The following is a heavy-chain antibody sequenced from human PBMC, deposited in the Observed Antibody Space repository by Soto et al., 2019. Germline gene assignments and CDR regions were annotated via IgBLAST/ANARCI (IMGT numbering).Heavy chain of an antibody. CDR3: ARLQGDCSGGSCPYYYYYDMDV. D-gene: IGHD2-15*01. Sequence: GESLKISCKGSGYSFATNWIGWVRQRPGKGLERMGIISPDDSDTRYSPSFQGQVTISADKSISTAYLQWSSLKASDTAMYYCARLQGDCSGGSCPYYYYYDMDVWGQGTTVTVS. CDR1: GYSFATNW. CDR2: ISPDDSDT. V-gene: IGHV5-51*01. J-gene: IGHJ6*02.